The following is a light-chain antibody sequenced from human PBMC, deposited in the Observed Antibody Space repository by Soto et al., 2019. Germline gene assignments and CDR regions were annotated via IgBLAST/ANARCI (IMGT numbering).Light chain of an antibody. Sequence: DIQMTQSPSTLSASVGDRVTITCRASQSISSWLAWYQQKPGKAPKLLIYDASSLESGVPSRFSGRGSGTELTLTTSSLQTDDFPTSYCQQYNSYWTFGQGTKVDIK. CDR1: QSISSW. V-gene: IGKV1-5*01. J-gene: IGKJ1*01. CDR2: DAS. CDR3: QQYNSYWT.